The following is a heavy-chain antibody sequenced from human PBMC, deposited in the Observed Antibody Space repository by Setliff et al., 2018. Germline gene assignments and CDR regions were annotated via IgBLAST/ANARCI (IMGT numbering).Heavy chain of an antibody. V-gene: IGHV3-7*03. CDR3: RLWFGELLRDY. CDR2: IKGDGSEK. J-gene: IGHJ4*02. Sequence: GGSLRLSCAASGFTFSTYWMTWIRQAPGKGLEWVANIKGDGSEKYYVDSVEGRFALSRDNAKNSLYLQMNSLRAEDTAVYYCRLWFGELLRDYWGQGTLVTVSS. CDR1: GFTFSTYW. D-gene: IGHD3-10*01.